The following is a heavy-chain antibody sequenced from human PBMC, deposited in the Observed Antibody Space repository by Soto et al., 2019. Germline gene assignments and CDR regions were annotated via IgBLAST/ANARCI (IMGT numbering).Heavy chain of an antibody. CDR3: ARKGGSGSYDKKHGPYDY. D-gene: IGHD3-10*01. V-gene: IGHV1-8*01. Sequence: ASVKVSCKASGYTFTSYDINWVGQATGQGLEWMGWMNPNSGNTGYAQKFQGRVTMTRNTSISTAYMELSSLRSEDTAVYYCARKGGSGSYDKKHGPYDYWGQGTLVTVSS. J-gene: IGHJ4*02. CDR2: MNPNSGNT. CDR1: GYTFTSYD.